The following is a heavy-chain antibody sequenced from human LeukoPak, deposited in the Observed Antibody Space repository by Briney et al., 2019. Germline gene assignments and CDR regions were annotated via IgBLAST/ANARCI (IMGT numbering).Heavy chain of an antibody. V-gene: IGHV1-69*04. CDR3: ARDSGIAAAGTTPYYYYGMDV. D-gene: IGHD6-13*01. CDR2: IIPILGIA. Sequence: SVKVSCKASGGTFSSYAISWVRQAPGQGLEWMGRIIPILGIANYAQKFQGRVTITADKSTSTAYMELSSLRSEDTAVYYCARDSGIAAAGTTPYYYYGMDVWGQGTTVTVSS. CDR1: GGTFSSYA. J-gene: IGHJ6*02.